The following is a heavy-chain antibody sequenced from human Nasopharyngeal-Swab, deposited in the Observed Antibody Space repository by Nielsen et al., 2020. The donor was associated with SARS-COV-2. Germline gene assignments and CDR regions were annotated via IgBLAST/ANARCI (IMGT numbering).Heavy chain of an antibody. J-gene: IGHJ4*02. D-gene: IGHD4-17*01. Sequence: ASVQVSCKASGYTFTGYYMHWVRQAPGQGLEWMGRINPNSGSTNYAQKFQARVTMTRDTSTSTAYMELSRLRSEDTDVYYCARDMLRNTVTPFDYWGQGTLVTVSS. V-gene: IGHV1-2*05. CDR1: GYTFTGYY. CDR2: INPNSGST. CDR3: ARDMLRNTVTPFDY.